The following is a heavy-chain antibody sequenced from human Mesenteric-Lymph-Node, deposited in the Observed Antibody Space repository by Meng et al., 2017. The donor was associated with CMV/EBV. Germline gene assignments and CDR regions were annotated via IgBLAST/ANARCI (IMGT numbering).Heavy chain of an antibody. CDR2: IDSDGSRT. J-gene: IGHJ6*02. Sequence: GESLKISCAASGFTFSSSWMHWVRQVPGKGLVWVSRIDSDGSRTSYADSVKGRFTVSRDNAKNTLYLQMNSLRAEDTAVYYCARANNHAMDVWGQGTTVTVSS. V-gene: IGHV3-74*01. CDR1: GFTFSSSW. CDR3: ARANNHAMDV. D-gene: IGHD1/OR15-1a*01.